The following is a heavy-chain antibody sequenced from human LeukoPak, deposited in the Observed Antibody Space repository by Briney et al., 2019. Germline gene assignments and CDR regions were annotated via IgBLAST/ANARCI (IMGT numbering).Heavy chain of an antibody. CDR2: IHDSGSP. J-gene: IGHJ4*02. CDR1: GVSISSYY. Sequence: SETLSLTCTVSGVSISSYYWSWIRQPPGKGLEWIGYIHDSGSPKYNPSLKSRVTISVDTSKKQFSLKLSSVTAADTAVYYCARGRAAAGSWYFDYWGQGTLVTVSS. CDR3: ARGRAAAGSWYFDY. D-gene: IGHD6-13*01. V-gene: IGHV4-59*01.